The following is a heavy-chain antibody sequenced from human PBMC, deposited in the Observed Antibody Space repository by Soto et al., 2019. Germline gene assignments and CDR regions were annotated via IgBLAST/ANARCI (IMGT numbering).Heavy chain of an antibody. Sequence: EVQLLESGGGLLQPGGSLRLSCAASGFTFSSYAMSWVRQAPGKGLEWVSAISGSGGTTYYADSVKGRFTISRDNSKNTLYLQMNSLRVEDTAVYYCASAVTGWYVVGPFDYWGQGTLVTVSS. CDR3: ASAVTGWYVVGPFDY. CDR1: GFTFSSYA. V-gene: IGHV3-23*01. J-gene: IGHJ4*02. D-gene: IGHD6-19*01. CDR2: ISGSGGTT.